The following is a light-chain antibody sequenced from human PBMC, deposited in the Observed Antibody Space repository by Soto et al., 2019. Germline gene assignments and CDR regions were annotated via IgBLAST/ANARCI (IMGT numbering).Light chain of an antibody. V-gene: IGKV1-5*01. J-gene: IGKJ1*01. Sequence: QITLSPSSLSAXVEDXVTIXXRASQIISSLLAWYQQKAGKAGKLLIYHASSLQSGVPSRFSGRGSGTEFTLTTSSLQPDDFATYFWHHYNPCSRAFGLVTKVEIK. CDR1: QIISSL. CDR2: HAS. CDR3: HHYNPCSRA.